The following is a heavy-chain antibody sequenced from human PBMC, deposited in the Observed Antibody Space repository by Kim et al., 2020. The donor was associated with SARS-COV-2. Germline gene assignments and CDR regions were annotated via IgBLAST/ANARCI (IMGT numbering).Heavy chain of an antibody. J-gene: IGHJ5*02. CDR2: IYYSGST. D-gene: IGHD3-9*01. CDR3: ARQGIVLRYFDWLLSEGSWFDP. V-gene: IGHV4-39*01. Sequence: SETLSLTCTVSGGSISSSSYYWGWLRQPPGKGLEWIGSIYYSGSTYYNPSLKSRVTISVDTSKNQFSLKLSSVTAADTAVYYCARQGIVLRYFDWLLSEGSWFDPWGQGTLVTVSS. CDR1: GGSISSSSYY.